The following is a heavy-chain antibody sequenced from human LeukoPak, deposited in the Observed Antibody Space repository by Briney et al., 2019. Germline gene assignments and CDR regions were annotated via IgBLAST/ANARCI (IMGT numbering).Heavy chain of an antibody. CDR3: ARGLMLLEWFQYGMDV. CDR2: IYYSGST. V-gene: IGHV4-59*08. CDR1: GGSISSYY. J-gene: IGHJ6*02. D-gene: IGHD3-3*01. Sequence: PSETLSLTCTVSGGSISSYYWSWIRQPPGKGLEWIGYIYYSGSTNYNPSLKSRVTISVDTSKNQFSLKLSSVTAADTAVYYCARGLMLLEWFQYGMDVWGQGTTVTVSS.